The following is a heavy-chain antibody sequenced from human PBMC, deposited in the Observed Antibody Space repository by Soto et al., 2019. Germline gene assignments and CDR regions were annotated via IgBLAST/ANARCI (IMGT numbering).Heavy chain of an antibody. J-gene: IGHJ4*02. CDR2: FFYSGST. V-gene: IGHV4-59*01. CDR3: ARVWTYSGSYYFDY. CDR1: GGSLRSYY. Sequence: SETLSPTCPVSGGSLRSYYWSWIRQPPGKGLEWIGYFFYSGSTKYNPSLTSRVTMSVDTSKNQFSLKLSSVTAADTAEYYCARVWTYSGSYYFDYWGQGTLVTVSS. D-gene: IGHD1-26*01.